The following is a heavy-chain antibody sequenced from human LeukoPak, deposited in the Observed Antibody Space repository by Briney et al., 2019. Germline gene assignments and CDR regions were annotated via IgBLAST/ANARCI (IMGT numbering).Heavy chain of an antibody. CDR2: ISYDGSEE. Sequence: GGSLRLSCAASGFTFRSFGMHWVRQAPGKGLEWVAVISYDGSEEHYGDSVKSRFSISRDNSKNTLYLQMNSLRAEDTAVYYCAKEYDSLYYFDYWGQGTLVTVSS. J-gene: IGHJ4*02. CDR3: AKEYDSLYYFDY. V-gene: IGHV3-30*18. CDR1: GFTFRSFG. D-gene: IGHD3-16*01.